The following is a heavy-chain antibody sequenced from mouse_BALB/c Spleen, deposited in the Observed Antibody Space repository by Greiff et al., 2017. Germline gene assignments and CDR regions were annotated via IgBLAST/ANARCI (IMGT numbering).Heavy chain of an antibody. D-gene: IGHD2-14*01. J-gene: IGHJ3*01. CDR1: GYTFTSYT. Sequence: QVQLQQSAAELARPGASVKMSCKASGYTFTSYTMHWVKQRPGQGLEWIGYINPSSGYTEYNQKFKDKTTLTADKSSSTAYMQLSSLTSEDSAVYYCARDRYDSFAYWGQGTLVTVSA. CDR3: ARDRYDSFAY. V-gene: IGHV1-4*02. CDR2: INPSSGYT.